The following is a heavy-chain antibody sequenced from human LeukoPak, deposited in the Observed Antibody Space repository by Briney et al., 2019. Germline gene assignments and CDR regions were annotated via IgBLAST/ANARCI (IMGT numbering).Heavy chain of an antibody. CDR1: GYTFTGYY. CDR3: ARARREMATIPPNY. CDR2: INPNSGGT. V-gene: IGHV1-2*02. J-gene: IGHJ4*02. D-gene: IGHD5-24*01. Sequence: ASVKVSCKASGYTFTGYYMHWVRQAPGQGPEWMGWINPNSGGTNYAQKLQGRVTMTTDTSTSTAYMELRSLRSDDTAVYYCARARREMATIPPNYWGQGTLVTVSS.